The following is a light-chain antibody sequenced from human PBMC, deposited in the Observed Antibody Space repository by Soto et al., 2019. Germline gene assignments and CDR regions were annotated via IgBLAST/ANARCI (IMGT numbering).Light chain of an antibody. V-gene: IGKV3-20*01. J-gene: IGKJ2*01. Sequence: EIVLTQSPGTLSLSPGERATLSCRASQSVSSSYLAWYQQKPGQAPRLLIYGASSRATGIPDRFSGSGSGTDFPLTISRLEPEAVAVYYCRQYGSSPPYTFGQGTKLEIK. CDR2: GAS. CDR3: RQYGSSPPYT. CDR1: QSVSSSY.